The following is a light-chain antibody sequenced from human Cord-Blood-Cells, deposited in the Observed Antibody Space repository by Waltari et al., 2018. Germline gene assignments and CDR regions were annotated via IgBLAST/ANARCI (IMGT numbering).Light chain of an antibody. Sequence: QSVLTQPPSVSGAPGQRVTVSCTGSSSNIGAGYDVHWYQQLPGTAPKLLMHGITKRPSGVPDRSSGAKAGTSASLAITGLQAEDEADYYCQSYDSSLSGVVFGGGTKLTVL. CDR2: GIT. CDR1: SSNIGAGYD. J-gene: IGLJ2*01. CDR3: QSYDSSLSGVV. V-gene: IGLV1-40*01.